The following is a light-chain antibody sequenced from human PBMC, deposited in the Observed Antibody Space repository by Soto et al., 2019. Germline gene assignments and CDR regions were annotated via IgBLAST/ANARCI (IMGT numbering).Light chain of an antibody. CDR1: SSDVGGYNY. J-gene: IGLJ2*01. CDR2: EVS. V-gene: IGLV2-14*01. CDR3: SSYTTSSTRV. Sequence: QSVLTQHASVSGSPGQSITISCSGTSSDVGGYNYVSWYQQHPGKAPKLMIYEVSNRPSGVSNRFSGSKSGNTASLTISGVQAEDEGDYYCSSYTTSSTRVFGGGTKVTVL.